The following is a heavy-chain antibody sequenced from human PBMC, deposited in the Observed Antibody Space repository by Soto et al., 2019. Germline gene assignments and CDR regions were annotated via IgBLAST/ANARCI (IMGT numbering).Heavy chain of an antibody. J-gene: IGHJ2*01. CDR2: IYSGGST. Sequence: ESGGDLVQPGGSLRLSCAASGFTVSNKYRSWVRQAPGTGLAWVSGIYSGGSTYYADSVRGRFSISRDNSKNTVFLQMNSLRAEDTAVYYCARESEFWYFDLWGRGTLVTVSS. D-gene: IGHD3-10*01. V-gene: IGHV3-66*01. CDR1: GFTVSNKY. CDR3: ARESEFWYFDL.